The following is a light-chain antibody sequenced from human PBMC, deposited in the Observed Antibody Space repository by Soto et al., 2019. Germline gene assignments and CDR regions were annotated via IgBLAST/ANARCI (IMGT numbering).Light chain of an antibody. V-gene: IGKV1-9*01. CDR1: QDISSY. CDR3: QQLNSYLFT. Sequence: DLQLTQSPSFLSASVGDRVTITCRARQDISSYLGWYQQKPGEAPKLLIYGASTLQSGVPSRFSGSGSGTEFTLTISSLQPEDFASYYCQQLNSYLFTFGQGTRLEIK. CDR2: GAS. J-gene: IGKJ5*01.